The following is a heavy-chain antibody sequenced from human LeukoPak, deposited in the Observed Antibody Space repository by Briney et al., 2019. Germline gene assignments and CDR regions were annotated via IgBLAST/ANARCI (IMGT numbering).Heavy chain of an antibody. CDR1: GSIFTSYW. V-gene: IGHV5-51*01. Sequence: RGASLQISCKGSGSIFTSYWIGWVRQLPGKGLEWMGIIYPGDSDTRYSPSFQGQVTISADKSLSTAYLQWSSLKASDTAMYYCASHQTNSGYDNFDYWGQGTLVTVSS. CDR2: IYPGDSDT. J-gene: IGHJ4*02. D-gene: IGHD5-12*01. CDR3: ASHQTNSGYDNFDY.